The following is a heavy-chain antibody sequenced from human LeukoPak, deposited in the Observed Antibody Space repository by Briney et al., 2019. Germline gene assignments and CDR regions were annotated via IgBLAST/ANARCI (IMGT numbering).Heavy chain of an antibody. Sequence: PGGSLRLSCAASGFTFSSYAMHWVRQAPGKGLEYVSAISSNGGSTYYANSVKGRFTISRDNSKNTLYLQMGSLRAEDMAVYYCASTGDYDSSGYAFDYWGQGTLVTVSS. CDR1: GFTFSSYA. J-gene: IGHJ4*02. CDR2: ISSNGGST. V-gene: IGHV3-64*01. CDR3: ASTGDYDSSGYAFDY. D-gene: IGHD3-22*01.